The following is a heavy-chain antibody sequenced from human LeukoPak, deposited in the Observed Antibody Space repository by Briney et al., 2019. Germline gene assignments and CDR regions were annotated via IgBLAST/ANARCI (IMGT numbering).Heavy chain of an antibody. CDR1: GYALTGND. J-gene: IGHJ4*02. D-gene: IGHD1-26*01. V-gene: IGHV1-2*02. CDR3: ATRPHPVGIGPFDY. Sequence: ASVKVSCRASGYALTGNDYYWVRQAPGQGLDYMGSINPFTGDTNYAQKFQGRVTMTRDTSTSTAYMELRGLRSNDTAVYYCATRPHPVGIGPFDYWGQGTLVTVSS. CDR2: INPFTGDT.